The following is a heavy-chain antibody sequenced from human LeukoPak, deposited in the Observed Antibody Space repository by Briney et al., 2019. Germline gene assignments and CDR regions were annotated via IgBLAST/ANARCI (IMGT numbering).Heavy chain of an antibody. CDR1: GGTFSSYA. D-gene: IGHD4-17*01. V-gene: IGHV1-69*04. J-gene: IGHJ6*02. CDR2: IIPILGIA. CDR3: ARDRPHYVDYGMDV. Sequence: ASVKVSCKASGGTFSSYAISWVRQAPGQGLEWVGRIIPILGIANYAQKFQGRVTITADKSTSTAYMELSSLRSEDTAVYYCARDRPHYVDYGMDVWGQGTTVTVSS.